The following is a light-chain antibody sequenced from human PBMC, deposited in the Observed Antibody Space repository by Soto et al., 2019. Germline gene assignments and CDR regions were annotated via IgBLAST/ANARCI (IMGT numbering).Light chain of an antibody. Sequence: QSALTQPASVSGSPGQSITISCTGTSSDVGGYNYVSWYQHPPGKAPKLTIYEVSNRPSGVSNRFSGSKSGNTASLTISGLQAEDEADYYCSSYTRSTSVVFGGGTKLTVL. CDR2: EVS. V-gene: IGLV2-14*01. CDR1: SSDVGGYNY. CDR3: SSYTRSTSVV. J-gene: IGLJ2*01.